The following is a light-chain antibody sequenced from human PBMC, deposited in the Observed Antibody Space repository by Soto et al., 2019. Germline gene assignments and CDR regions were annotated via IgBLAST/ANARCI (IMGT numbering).Light chain of an antibody. Sequence: QSALTQPASVSGSPGQSITISCTGTSSDVGGYNYVSWYQQHPGKAPKLMIYEVSNRPSGVSNRFSGSKSGNTASLTISGLQAEDEADYYCSLYTSSSTSVYGTGTKVTVL. CDR3: SLYTSSSTSV. J-gene: IGLJ1*01. CDR1: SSDVGGYNY. V-gene: IGLV2-14*01. CDR2: EVS.